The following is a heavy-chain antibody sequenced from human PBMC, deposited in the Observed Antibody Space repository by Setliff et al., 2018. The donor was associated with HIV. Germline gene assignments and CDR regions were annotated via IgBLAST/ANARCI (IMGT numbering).Heavy chain of an antibody. J-gene: IGHJ3*02. CDR1: GGSISSGDYY. CDR2: IYYSGST. Sequence: SETLSLTCTVSGGSISSGDYYWSWIRQHPRKGREWIGSIYYSGSTYYNPSLKSRVTISVDTSKNRCTLKLSSVTAADTGVFYCARHYGGNLDAFDIWGLGTMVTVSS. V-gene: IGHV4-39*01. CDR3: ARHYGGNLDAFDI. D-gene: IGHD4-17*01.